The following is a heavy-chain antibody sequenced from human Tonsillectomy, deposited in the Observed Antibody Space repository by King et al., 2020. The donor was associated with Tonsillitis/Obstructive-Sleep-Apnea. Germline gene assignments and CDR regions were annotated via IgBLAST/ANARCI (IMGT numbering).Heavy chain of an antibody. Sequence: VQLVQSGAEVKKSGSSVKVSCKASGGTFISAAISWVRQAPGQGLEGMGGMIPRFGTTKYAQKFQGRVTITADESTSTAYMELSSLRSEDTAVYYCAHPRGYGDFRDAFDFWGQGTMVTVSS. CDR1: GGTFISAA. J-gene: IGHJ3*01. CDR2: MIPRFGTT. V-gene: IGHV1-69*01. CDR3: AHPRGYGDFRDAFDF. D-gene: IGHD4-17*01.